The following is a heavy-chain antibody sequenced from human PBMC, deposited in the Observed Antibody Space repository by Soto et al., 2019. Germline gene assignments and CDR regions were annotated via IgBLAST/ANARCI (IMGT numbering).Heavy chain of an antibody. CDR2: IKQDGSEK. CDR1: RFTFSSYW. CDR3: ARGIDDNASFGMDL. V-gene: IGHV3-7*01. Sequence: GGSLRLSCAASRFTFSSYWMSWVRQAPGKGLEWVANIKQDGSEKFYVDSVKGRFTISRDNAKNSLYLQMDSLRAEDTAVYYCARGIDDNASFGMDLWGQGTTVTVSS. D-gene: IGHD1-1*01. J-gene: IGHJ6*02.